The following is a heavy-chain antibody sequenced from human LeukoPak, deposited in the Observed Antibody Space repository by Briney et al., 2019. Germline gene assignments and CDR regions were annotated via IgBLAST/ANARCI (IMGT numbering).Heavy chain of an antibody. J-gene: IGHJ4*02. Sequence: GGSLRLSCATSGFMFSSYAMNWVRQGPGKRLEWVSTISASGGSTFYADSMKARFTISRDNSKNTLYLQMNSLRAEDTAVYFCAKDFDSGSFGDYWGQGTQVTVSS. D-gene: IGHD3-10*01. V-gene: IGHV3-23*01. CDR2: ISASGGST. CDR1: GFMFSSYA. CDR3: AKDFDSGSFGDY.